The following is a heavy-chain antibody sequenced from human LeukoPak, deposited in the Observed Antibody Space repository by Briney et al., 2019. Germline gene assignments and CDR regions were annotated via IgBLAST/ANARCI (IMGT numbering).Heavy chain of an antibody. D-gene: IGHD2-15*01. CDR2: ISGSGGST. V-gene: IGHV3-23*01. CDR3: ARGIAGQNYFDY. Sequence: PGGSLRLSCAASGFTFSSYAMSWVRQAPGKGLEWVSAISGSGGSTYYADSVKGRFTISRDNSKNTLYLQMDSLRAEDTAVYYCARGIAGQNYFDYWGQGTLVTVSS. CDR1: GFTFSSYA. J-gene: IGHJ4*02.